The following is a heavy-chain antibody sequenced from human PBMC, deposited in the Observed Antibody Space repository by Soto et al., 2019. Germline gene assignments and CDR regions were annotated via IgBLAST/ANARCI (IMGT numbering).Heavy chain of an antibody. J-gene: IGHJ6*02. CDR1: GGSISSYY. V-gene: IGHV4-59*08. Sequence: QVQLQESGPGLVKPSETLSLTCTVSGGSISSYYWSWIRQPPGKGLEWIGYFYYSGSTNNNPSLKRRVTISVDTSKNQFSLKLTSVIAADTAMYYCARHVHSSSWGIDVWGQGTTVTVSS. CDR2: FYYSGST. D-gene: IGHD6-13*01. CDR3: ARHVHSSSWGIDV.